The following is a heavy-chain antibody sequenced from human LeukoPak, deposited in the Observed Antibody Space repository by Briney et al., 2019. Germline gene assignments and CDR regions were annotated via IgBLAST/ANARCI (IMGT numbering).Heavy chain of an antibody. CDR2: IYYSGST. CDR1: GGSISSSSYY. CDR3: ARQNNWSDAPDAFDI. D-gene: IGHD1-1*01. J-gene: IGHJ3*02. V-gene: IGHV4-39*01. Sequence: SETLSLTCTVSGGSISSSSYYWGWIRQPPGKGLEWIGSIYYSGSTYYNPSLKSRVTISVDTSKNQFSLKLSSVTAADTAVYYCARQNNWSDAPDAFDIWGQGTLVTVSS.